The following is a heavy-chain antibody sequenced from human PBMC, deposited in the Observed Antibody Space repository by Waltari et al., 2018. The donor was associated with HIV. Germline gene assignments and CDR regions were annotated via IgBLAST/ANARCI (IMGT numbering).Heavy chain of an antibody. CDR3: AKGRSGIAEAGLNY. D-gene: IGHD6-19*01. Sequence: EVQLLESGGGLVQPGGSLTLSGAVSGFSCSSYAMSWVRQAPGKGLEWVSTISGSGGNTYYADSVKGRFTISRDNSKNTLYLQMNSLRAEDTAVYYCAKGRSGIAEAGLNYWGQGTLVTVSS. J-gene: IGHJ4*02. V-gene: IGHV3-23*01. CDR2: ISGSGGNT. CDR1: GFSCSSYA.